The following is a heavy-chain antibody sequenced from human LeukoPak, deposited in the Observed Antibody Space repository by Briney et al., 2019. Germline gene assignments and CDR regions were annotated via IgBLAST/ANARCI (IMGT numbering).Heavy chain of an antibody. Sequence: GGSLRLSCAASGFTFSDYSMNWVRQAPGKGLEGGSYISFSVNTKYYGDSVTRRFTISRHNAKNSLYLHMDSLRAEDTAVYYCARGAYSSGWAYFDTWGQGTLLTVSS. V-gene: IGHV3-48*04. CDR1: GFTFSDYS. D-gene: IGHD6-19*01. CDR3: ARGAYSSGWAYFDT. J-gene: IGHJ4*02. CDR2: ISFSVNTK.